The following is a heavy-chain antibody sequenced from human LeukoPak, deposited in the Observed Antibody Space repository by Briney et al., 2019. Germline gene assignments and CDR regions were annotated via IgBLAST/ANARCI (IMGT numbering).Heavy chain of an antibody. Sequence: GGSLRLSCAAPGFTFSSYSMNWVRQAPGKGLEWVSSISSSSSYIYYADSVKGRFTISRGKSKNTLYLQMNSLTAEDSAVYYCARARVRGVSFFAYWGQGTLVTVSS. D-gene: IGHD2-21*01. CDR3: ARARVRGVSFFAY. J-gene: IGHJ4*02. CDR1: GFTFSSYS. CDR2: ISSSSSYI. V-gene: IGHV3-21*06.